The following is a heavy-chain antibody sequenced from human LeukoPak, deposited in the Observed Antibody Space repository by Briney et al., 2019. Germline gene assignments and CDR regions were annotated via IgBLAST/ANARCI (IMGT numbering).Heavy chain of an antibody. V-gene: IGHV3-64*01. J-gene: IGHJ4*02. Sequence: PGGSLRLSCEASGFTFSSYAMHWVRQAPGKGLEYVSAISSNGGSTYYANSVKGRFTISRDNSKNTLYLQMGSLRAEDMAVYYCARGRCSSTSCYTPPDYWGQGTLVTVSS. D-gene: IGHD2-2*02. CDR3: ARGRCSSTSCYTPPDY. CDR1: GFTFSSYA. CDR2: ISSNGGST.